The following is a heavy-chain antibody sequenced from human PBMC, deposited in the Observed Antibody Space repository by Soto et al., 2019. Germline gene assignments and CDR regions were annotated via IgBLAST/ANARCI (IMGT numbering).Heavy chain of an antibody. Sequence: PSETLSLTCTVSGGSISSGGYYWSWIRQHPGKGLEWIGYIYYSGSTYYNPSLKSRVTISVDTSKNQLSLKLSSVTAADTAVYYCARDLPSRGPGWFDPWGQGTLVTVSS. CDR1: GGSISSGGYY. CDR2: IYYSGST. V-gene: IGHV4-31*03. CDR3: ARDLPSRGPGWFDP. J-gene: IGHJ5*02.